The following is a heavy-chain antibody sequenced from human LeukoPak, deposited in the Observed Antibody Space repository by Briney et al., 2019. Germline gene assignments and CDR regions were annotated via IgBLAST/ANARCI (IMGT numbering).Heavy chain of an antibody. J-gene: IGHJ4*02. CDR1: GGSISSSSYY. Sequence: SETLSLTCTVSGGSISSSSYYWGSIRQPPGKGLEGIRSIYYSGSTYYNPSLKSRVTISVDTSKNQFSLKLSSVTAADTAVYYCARHSEYSSGWHGGYFDYWGQGTLVTVSS. D-gene: IGHD6-19*01. CDR2: IYYSGST. CDR3: ARHSEYSSGWHGGYFDY. V-gene: IGHV4-39*01.